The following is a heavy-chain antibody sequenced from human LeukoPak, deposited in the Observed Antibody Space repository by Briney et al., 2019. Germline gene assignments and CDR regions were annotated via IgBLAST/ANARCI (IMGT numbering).Heavy chain of an antibody. CDR1: GYTFTSYG. CDR3: AREGSRGQYYFDY. J-gene: IGHJ4*02. D-gene: IGHD3-10*01. Sequence: ASVTVSCKASGYTFTSYGISWVRQAPGQGPEWMGWISAYHGHTNYAQKLQGRVTMPTDTSTSTAYMELRSLRSDDTAVYYCAREGSRGQYYFDYWGQGTLVTVSS. V-gene: IGHV1-18*01. CDR2: ISAYHGHT.